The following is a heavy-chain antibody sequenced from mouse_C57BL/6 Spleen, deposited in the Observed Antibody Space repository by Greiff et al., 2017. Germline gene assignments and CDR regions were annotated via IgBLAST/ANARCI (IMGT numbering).Heavy chain of an antibody. CDR3: ARVATVRDWYFDV. D-gene: IGHD1-1*01. CDR1: GYTFTGYW. J-gene: IGHJ1*03. Sequence: QVQLQQPEAELVMPGASVKLSCKASGYTFTGYWMPWVQQRPGQGLEWIGEIDPSDSYTYYHHKLKGNSTLTVDNSSSTAYMQLSSLTSADSAVYYCARVATVRDWYFDVWGTGTTVTVSS. V-gene: IGHV1-69*01. CDR2: IDPSDSYT.